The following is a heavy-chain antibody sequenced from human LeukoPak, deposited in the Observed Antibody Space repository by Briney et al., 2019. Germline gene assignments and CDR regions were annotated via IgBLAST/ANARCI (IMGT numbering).Heavy chain of an antibody. CDR1: GGTFSSYA. V-gene: IGHV1-69*05. Sequence: GASVKVSCKASGGTFSSYAISWVRQAPGQGLEWMGGIIPIFGTANYAQKLQGRVTITTDESTSTAYMELSSLRSEDTAVYYCARDYYYDSSGSHTDAFDIWGQGTMVTVSS. J-gene: IGHJ3*02. D-gene: IGHD3-22*01. CDR2: IIPIFGTA. CDR3: ARDYYYDSSGSHTDAFDI.